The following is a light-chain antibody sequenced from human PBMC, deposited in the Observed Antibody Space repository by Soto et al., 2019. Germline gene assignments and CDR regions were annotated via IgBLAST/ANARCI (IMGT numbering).Light chain of an antibody. CDR1: QNSHTH. Sequence: EIVLTQSPGTLSMSPGERATLSCRAGQNSHTHLAWYQQKPGQAPKLLIYGASSSATGIPDRFSGSGSGTDFTLTISRLEPEEFAVYYCQQYRTFGQGTKV. CDR3: QQYRT. V-gene: IGKV3-20*01. CDR2: GAS. J-gene: IGKJ1*01.